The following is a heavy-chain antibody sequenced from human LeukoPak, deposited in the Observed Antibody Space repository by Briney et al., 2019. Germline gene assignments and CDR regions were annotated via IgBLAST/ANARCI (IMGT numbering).Heavy chain of an antibody. J-gene: IGHJ4*02. CDR1: GFTFSSYA. CDR2: NSGSGGST. V-gene: IGHV3-23*01. CDR3: ASPGQWDY. D-gene: IGHD6-19*01. Sequence: PGGSLILSCAASGFTFSSYAMSRVRQATGKGLEWVSANSGSGGSTCYADSVKGRFTISRDNSRNTLYLQMNSLRAEDTAVYYCASPGQWDYWGQGTLVTVSS.